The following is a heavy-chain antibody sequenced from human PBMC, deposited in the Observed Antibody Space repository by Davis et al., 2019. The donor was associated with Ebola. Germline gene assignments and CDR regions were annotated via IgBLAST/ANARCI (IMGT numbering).Heavy chain of an antibody. J-gene: IGHJ4*02. D-gene: IGHD2-15*01. CDR2: IYYSGST. CDR3: ARDRCSGGSCYSDY. CDR1: GGSISSYY. Sequence: SETLSLTCTVSGGSISSYYWSWIRQPPGKGLEWIGYIYYSGSTNYNPSLKSRVTISVDTSKNQFSLKLSSVTAADTAVYYCARDRCSGGSCYSDYWGQGTLVTVSS. V-gene: IGHV4-59*01.